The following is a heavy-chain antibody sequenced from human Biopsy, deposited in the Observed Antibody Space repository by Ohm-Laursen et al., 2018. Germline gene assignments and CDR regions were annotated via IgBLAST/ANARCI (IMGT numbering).Heavy chain of an antibody. J-gene: IGHJ2*01. Sequence: GTLSLPCTVSGDSISSYYWSWIRQPPGRGLEWIGSVYYTGRPAYHPSLQSRVTISVDTSKNHFSLRLRSVTPADTAIYYCARDRGYYSDGTVPGYFDLWGRGTLVTVSS. V-gene: IGHV4-59*01. CDR1: GDSISSYY. CDR3: ARDRGYYSDGTVPGYFDL. D-gene: IGHD3-22*01. CDR2: VYYTGRP.